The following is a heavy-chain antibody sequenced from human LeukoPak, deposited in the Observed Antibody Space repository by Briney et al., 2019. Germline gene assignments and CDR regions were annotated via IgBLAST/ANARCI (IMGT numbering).Heavy chain of an antibody. CDR1: GFTFSTFA. CDR2: IKQDGSEK. V-gene: IGHV3-7*01. Sequence: PGGSLRLSCAASGFTFSTFAMIWVRQAPGKGLEWVANIKQDGSEKYYVDSVKGRFTISRDNAKNSLYLQMNSLRAGDTAVYYCARDGSPMGFDYWGQGTLVTVSS. CDR3: ARDGSPMGFDY. D-gene: IGHD2-2*03. J-gene: IGHJ4*02.